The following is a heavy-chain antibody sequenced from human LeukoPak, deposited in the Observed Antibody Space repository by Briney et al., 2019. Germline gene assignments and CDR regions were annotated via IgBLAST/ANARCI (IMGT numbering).Heavy chain of an antibody. CDR3: ARANVYYDSSEDAFDI. CDR2: ISSTGGTT. D-gene: IGHD3-22*01. V-gene: IGHV3-48*04. Sequence: GGPLTLSCAASGLTFSSYGMHWVRQAPGTGLEWVSRISSTGGTTYYADSVKGGFTISRDNAKNSLYLQMNSLRAEDTAVYYCARANVYYDSSEDAFDIWGQGTMVSVSS. J-gene: IGHJ3*02. CDR1: GLTFSSYG.